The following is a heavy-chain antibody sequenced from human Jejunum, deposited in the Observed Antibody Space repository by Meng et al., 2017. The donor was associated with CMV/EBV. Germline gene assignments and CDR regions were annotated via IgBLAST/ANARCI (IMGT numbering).Heavy chain of an antibody. V-gene: IGHV3-7*01. J-gene: IGHJ3*01. D-gene: IGHD2-2*02. CDR1: YW. CDR3: ARDRGCSLTSCDKGGDAFDV. Sequence: YWVRRVHQAPGKRPEWMANITRDGTEKYYVGSVKARFTISRDNAKGSLYLQMHSLRAEDTAMYYCARDRGCSLTSCDKGGDAFDVWGLGTKVTVSS. CDR2: ITRDGTEK.